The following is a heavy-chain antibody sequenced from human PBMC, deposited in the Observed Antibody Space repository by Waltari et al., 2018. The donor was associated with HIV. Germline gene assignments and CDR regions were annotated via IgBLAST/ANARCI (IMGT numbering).Heavy chain of an antibody. D-gene: IGHD6-13*01. CDR1: GFTFRSYG. CDR2: IWYDGGKK. Sequence: QVQLVASGGGVVQPGSSLRLSCAASGFTFRSYGMHWVRQAPGKGLEWVVVIWYDGGKKYHADSVKGRFTIARDNSNNTLFLQMNSLRAEDTAIYYCARVVEAAGLIDYWGQGTLVSVSS. CDR3: ARVVEAAGLIDY. V-gene: IGHV3-33*01. J-gene: IGHJ4*02.